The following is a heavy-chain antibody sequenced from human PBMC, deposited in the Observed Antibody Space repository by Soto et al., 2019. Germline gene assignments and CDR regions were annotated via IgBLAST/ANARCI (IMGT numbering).Heavy chain of an antibody. J-gene: IGHJ1*01. CDR1: GFTFSSYW. V-gene: IGHV3-7*01. CDR3: ARVIYDFWRGYFQH. CDR2: IKQDGSEK. Sequence: GGSLRLSCAASGFTFSSYWMSWVRQAPGKGLEWVANIKQDGSEKYYVDSVKGRFTISRDNAKNSLYLQMNSLRAEDTAVYYCARVIYDFWRGYFQHWGQGTLVTVSS. D-gene: IGHD3-3*01.